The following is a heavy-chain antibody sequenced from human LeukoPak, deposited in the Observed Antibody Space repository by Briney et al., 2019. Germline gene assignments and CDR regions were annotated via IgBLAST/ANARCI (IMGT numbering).Heavy chain of an antibody. D-gene: IGHD3-10*01. CDR1: GGTFSSYA. CDR2: IIPIFGTA. V-gene: IGHV1-69*13. CDR3: ARGDGSGSYYQYYFDY. Sequence: SVKVSCKASGGTFSSYAISWVRQAPGQGLEWMGGIIPIFGTANYAQKFQGRVTITADESTSTAYMELSSLRSEDTAVYYCARGDGSGSYYQYYFDYWGQGTLVIVSS. J-gene: IGHJ4*02.